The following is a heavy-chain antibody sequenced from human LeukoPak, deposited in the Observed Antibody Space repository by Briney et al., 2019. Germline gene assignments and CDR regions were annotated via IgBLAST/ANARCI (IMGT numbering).Heavy chain of an antibody. CDR2: INAGNGNT. CDR1: GYTFTSYA. J-gene: IGHJ4*02. CDR3: ARGYSPTLRTTGNDY. Sequence: ASVKVSCKASGYTFTSYAMHWVRQAPGQRLEWMGWINAGNGNTKYSQKFQGRVTMTRDTSINTAYLEFYSLRSEDTAVYYCARGYSPTLRTTGNDYWGQGTLVTVSS. V-gene: IGHV1-3*01. D-gene: IGHD1-1*01.